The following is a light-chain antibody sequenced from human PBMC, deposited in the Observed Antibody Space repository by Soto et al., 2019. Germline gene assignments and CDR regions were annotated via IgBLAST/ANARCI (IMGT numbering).Light chain of an antibody. CDR1: QSVRSPY. CDR3: QQYGSSPFT. V-gene: IGKV3-20*01. J-gene: IGKJ3*01. Sequence: EVVLTQSPVTLSLSPGERATLSCRASQSVRSPYLAWYQQKPGQPPRLLIYGASSRATDLPDRFIGSGSGTEFTLTIARLAPEDCAMYYCQQYGSSPFTFGPGTKVDI. CDR2: GAS.